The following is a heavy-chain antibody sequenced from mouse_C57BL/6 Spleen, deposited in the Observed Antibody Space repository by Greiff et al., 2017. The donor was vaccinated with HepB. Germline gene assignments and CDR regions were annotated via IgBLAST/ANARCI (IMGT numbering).Heavy chain of an antibody. CDR1: GYAFSSSW. J-gene: IGHJ3*01. CDR2: IYPGDGDT. Sequence: VQRVESGPELVKPGASVKISCKASGYAFSSSWMNWVKQRPGKGLEWIGRIYPGDGDTNYNGKFKGKATLTADKSSSTAYMQLSSLTSEDSAVYICASLYYYGSGGFAYWGQGTLVTVSA. D-gene: IGHD1-1*01. CDR3: ASLYYYGSGGFAY. V-gene: IGHV1-82*01.